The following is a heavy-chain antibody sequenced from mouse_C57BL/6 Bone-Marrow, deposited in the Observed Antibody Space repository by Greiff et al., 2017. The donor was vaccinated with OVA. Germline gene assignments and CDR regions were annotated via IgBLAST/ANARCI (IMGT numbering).Heavy chain of an antibody. D-gene: IGHD2-4*01. V-gene: IGHV1-82*01. CDR3: ARYDYVPFAY. CDR2: IYPGDGDT. J-gene: IGHJ3*01. CDR1: GYAFSSSW. Sequence: VQLQQSGPELVKPGASVKISCKASGYAFSSSWMNWVKQRPGKGLEWIGRIYPGDGDTNYNGKFKGKATLTADKSSSTAYMQLSSLTSEDSAIYYCARYDYVPFAYWGQGTLVTVSA.